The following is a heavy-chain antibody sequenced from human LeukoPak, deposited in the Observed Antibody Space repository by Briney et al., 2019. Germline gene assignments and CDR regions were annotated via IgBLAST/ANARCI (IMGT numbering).Heavy chain of an antibody. D-gene: IGHD3-22*01. CDR1: GFTFSTYT. Sequence: GGSLRLSCAASGFTFSTYTMYWVRHPPGKRLEWVSIIGSSGGGIHYADSVKGRFTISRDNSKNTLYLQMNGQRAEDTAVYYCATYRRGYHDSSESYYFDYWGQGTLVTVSS. CDR3: ATYRRGYHDSSESYYFDY. J-gene: IGHJ4*02. CDR2: IGSSGGGI. V-gene: IGHV3-23*01.